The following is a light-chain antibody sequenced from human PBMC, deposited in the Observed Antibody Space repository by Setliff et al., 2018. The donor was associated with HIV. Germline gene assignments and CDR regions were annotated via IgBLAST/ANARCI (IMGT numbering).Light chain of an antibody. CDR3: ATWDDSLIGGV. J-gene: IGLJ2*01. Sequence: QSVLTPPPSASGIPRQRVTISCSGTNATIRRNYVYWYQQLPGTTPKLLIYRDNQRPSGVPARFSGAKSGTSASLAISGLRSEDEAVYYCATWDDSLIGGVFGGGTKVTVL. V-gene: IGLV1-47*01. CDR2: RDN. CDR1: NATIRRNY.